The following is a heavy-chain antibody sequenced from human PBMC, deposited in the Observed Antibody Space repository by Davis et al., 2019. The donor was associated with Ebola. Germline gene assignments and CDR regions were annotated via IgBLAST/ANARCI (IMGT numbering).Heavy chain of an antibody. CDR2: IKQDGSEK. D-gene: IGHD3-16*01. CDR1: GFTFSGFW. V-gene: IGHV3-7*01. J-gene: IGHJ6*02. Sequence: GESLKISCAASGFTFSGFWMSWVRQAPGKGLEWVANIKQDGSEKYYVNSVKGRFIISRDNAKNSLYLQMNSLRAEDTAVYYCARDRPLDFFFGDYYGMDVWGQGTTVTVSS. CDR3: ARDRPLDFFFGDYYGMDV.